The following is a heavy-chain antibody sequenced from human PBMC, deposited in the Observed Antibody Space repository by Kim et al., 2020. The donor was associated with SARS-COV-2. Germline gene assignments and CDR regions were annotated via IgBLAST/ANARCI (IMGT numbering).Heavy chain of an antibody. Sequence: GGSLRLSCAASGFSFNTFSLSWVRQAPGKGLEWVAFISDGGSNEYYADSVKGRFTISRDNSKDTLYLQMNRLRPEDTAVYFCARDVVSSFTRGQMGTIPQVDQGGQGT. CDR1: GFSFNTFS. J-gene: IGHJ4*02. D-gene: IGHD2-15*01. CDR2: ISDGGSNE. CDR3: ARDVVSSFTRGQMGTIPQVDQ. V-gene: IGHV3-30*04.